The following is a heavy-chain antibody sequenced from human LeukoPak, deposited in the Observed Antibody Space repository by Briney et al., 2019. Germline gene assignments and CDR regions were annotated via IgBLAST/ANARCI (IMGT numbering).Heavy chain of an antibody. CDR1: GFTFSSYA. Sequence: GGSLRLSCAASGFTFSSYAMSWVRQAPGKGLEWVSAISGSGGSTYYADSVKGRFTISRDNSKNTPYLQMNSLRAEDTAVYYCAKVYQLYYYDSSGPIDYWGQGTLVTVSS. CDR3: AKVYQLYYYDSSGPIDY. V-gene: IGHV3-23*01. CDR2: ISGSGGST. D-gene: IGHD3-22*01. J-gene: IGHJ4*02.